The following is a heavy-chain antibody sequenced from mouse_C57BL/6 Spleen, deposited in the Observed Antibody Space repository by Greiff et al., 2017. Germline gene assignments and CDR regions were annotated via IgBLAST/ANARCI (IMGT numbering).Heavy chain of an antibody. J-gene: IGHJ2*01. V-gene: IGHV1-22*01. Sequence: VQLQQSGPELVKPGASVKMSCKASGYTFTDYNMHWVKQSHGKSLEWIGYINPNNGGTSYNQKFKGKATLTVNKSSSTAYMELRSLTSEDSAVYYCARVPKGSSLYYFDYWGQGTTLTVSS. D-gene: IGHD1-1*01. CDR2: INPNNGGT. CDR3: ARVPKGSSLYYFDY. CDR1: GYTFTDYN.